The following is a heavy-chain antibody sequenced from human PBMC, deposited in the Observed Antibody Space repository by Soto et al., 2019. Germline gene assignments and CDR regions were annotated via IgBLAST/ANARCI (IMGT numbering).Heavy chain of an antibody. CDR3: AKEGSVTAALDY. Sequence: EVQLLESGGGLVQPGGSLRLSCAASGFTFSNYAMSWVRQAPGKGLEWVSGLTGSGGATYYADSVKGRLTISRDNSNNTLYLQMNCLRAEDTAVYYCAKEGSVTAALDYWGQGILVTVSS. CDR2: LTGSGGAT. D-gene: IGHD6-13*01. J-gene: IGHJ4*02. CDR1: GFTFSNYA. V-gene: IGHV3-23*01.